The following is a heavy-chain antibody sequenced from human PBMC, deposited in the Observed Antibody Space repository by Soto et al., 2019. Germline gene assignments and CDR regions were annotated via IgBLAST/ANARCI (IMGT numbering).Heavy chain of an antibody. Sequence: ELQESGRALVKPSWTLSLTSSVSGGCIISSYWWSWVRRPPAKGLEWMGEIYHSGSTNYNTSLKSRVTISVDKSKNQFSLKVTSVTAADTAVYYCARVSGSYYYGMDVWGQGTTVTVSS. CDR3: ARVSGSYYYGMDV. V-gene: IGHV4-4*02. J-gene: IGHJ6*02. CDR2: IYHSGST. CDR1: GGCIISSYW.